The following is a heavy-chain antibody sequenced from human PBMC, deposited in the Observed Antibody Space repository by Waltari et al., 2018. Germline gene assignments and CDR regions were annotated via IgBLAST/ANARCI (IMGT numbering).Heavy chain of an antibody. J-gene: IGHJ4*02. CDR1: GYTFTGYH. V-gene: IGHV1-2*02. CDR2: INPKSGGT. Sequence: QVQLVQSGAEVKKPGASVKVSCKASGYTFTGYHIHWVRQAPGQGLEWMGWINPKSGGTKYAQKFQGRVTMTRDTSISTAHMELSRLRFDDTAMYYCVRSLAAVGNSRGYWGQGTLVTVSS. CDR3: VRSLAAVGNSRGY. D-gene: IGHD6-13*01.